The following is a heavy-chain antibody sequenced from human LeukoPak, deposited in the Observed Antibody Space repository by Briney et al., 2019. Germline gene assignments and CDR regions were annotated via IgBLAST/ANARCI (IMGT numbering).Heavy chain of an antibody. J-gene: IGHJ4*02. CDR3: ALPLAVAGTYFDY. D-gene: IGHD6-19*01. CDR2: INTNTGNP. CDR1: GYTFTSYA. Sequence: ASVKVSCKASGYTFTSYAMNWVRQAPGQGLEWMGWINTNTGNPTYAQGFTGRFVFSLDTSVSTAYLQISSLKAEDTAVYYCALPLAVAGTYFDYWGQGTLVTASS. V-gene: IGHV7-4-1*02.